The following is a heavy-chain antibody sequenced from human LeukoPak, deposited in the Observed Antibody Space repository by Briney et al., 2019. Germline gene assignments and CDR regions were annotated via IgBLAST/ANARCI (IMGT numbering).Heavy chain of an antibody. V-gene: IGHV1-69*05. CDR2: IIPIFGTA. J-gene: IGHJ4*02. CDR1: GGTFSSYA. Sequence: SVKVSCKASGGTFSSYAISWVRQAPGQGLEWMGGIIPIFGTANYAQKFQGRVTITTDESTSTAYMELGRLRSDDTAVYYCARDLKWNYFDYWGQGTLVTVSS. D-gene: IGHD1-26*01. CDR3: ARDLKWNYFDY.